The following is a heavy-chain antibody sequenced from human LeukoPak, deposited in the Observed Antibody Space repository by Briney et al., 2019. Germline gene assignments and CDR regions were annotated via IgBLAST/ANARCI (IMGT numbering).Heavy chain of an antibody. Sequence: GGSLRLSCAASGFTFSSYGMHWVRQAPGKGLEWVAVIWYDGSNKYYADSVKGRFTISRDNSKNTLYLQMNSLRAEDTAVYYCARDTYYYGMDVWGQGTTATVSS. J-gene: IGHJ6*02. CDR2: IWYDGSNK. CDR1: GFTFSSYG. CDR3: ARDTYYYGMDV. V-gene: IGHV3-33*01.